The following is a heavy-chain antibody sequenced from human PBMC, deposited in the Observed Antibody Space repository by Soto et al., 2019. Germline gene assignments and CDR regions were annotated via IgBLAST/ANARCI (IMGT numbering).Heavy chain of an antibody. J-gene: IGHJ4*02. D-gene: IGHD6-6*01. CDR2: IYYSGST. V-gene: IGHV4-39*01. Sequence: SETLSLTCTVSGGSISSSSYYWGWIRQPPGKGLEWIGSIYYSGSTYYNPSLKSRVTISVDTSKNQFSLKLSSVTAADTAVYYCARHPSPYSSSPYYFDYWGQGTLVTVSS. CDR3: ARHPSPYSSSPYYFDY. CDR1: GGSISSSSYY.